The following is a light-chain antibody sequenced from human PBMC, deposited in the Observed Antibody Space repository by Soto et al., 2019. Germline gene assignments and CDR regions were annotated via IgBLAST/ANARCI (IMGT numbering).Light chain of an antibody. V-gene: IGLV1-51*01. CDR3: GTWDSSLSAGV. CDR2: DNN. J-gene: IGLJ1*01. CDR1: SSNIGNNY. Sequence: QCLLTQPPSVSAARGQKFTISCSGSSSNIGNNYVSWYQQLPGTAPKLLIYDNNKRPSGIPDRFSGSKSGTSATLGITGLQTGDEADYYCGTWDSSLSAGVFGTGTKVTVL.